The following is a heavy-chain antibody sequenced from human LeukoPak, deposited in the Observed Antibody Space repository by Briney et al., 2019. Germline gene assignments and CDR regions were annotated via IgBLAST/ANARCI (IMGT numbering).Heavy chain of an antibody. D-gene: IGHD3-22*01. CDR3: AKTYDSSGYFDY. Sequence: GGSLRLSCAASGFTFSSYAMSWVRQAPGKGLEWVSAISGSGGSTYYADFVKGRFTISRDNSKNTLYLQMNSLRAEDTAVYYCAKTYDSSGYFDYWGQGTLVTVSS. CDR1: GFTFSSYA. J-gene: IGHJ4*02. V-gene: IGHV3-23*01. CDR2: ISGSGGST.